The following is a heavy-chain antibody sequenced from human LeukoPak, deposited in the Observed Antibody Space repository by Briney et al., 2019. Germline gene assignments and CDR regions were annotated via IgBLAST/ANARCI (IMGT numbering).Heavy chain of an antibody. J-gene: IGHJ4*02. D-gene: IGHD6-13*01. Sequence: SETLSLTCAVYGGSFSGYYWSWIRQPPGKGLEWIGEINHSGSTNYNPSLKSRVTISVDTSKNQFSLKLSSVTAADTAVYYCARAGYSSSWCVANDYWGQGTLVTVSS. CDR1: GGSFSGYY. V-gene: IGHV4-34*01. CDR2: INHSGST. CDR3: ARAGYSSSWCVANDY.